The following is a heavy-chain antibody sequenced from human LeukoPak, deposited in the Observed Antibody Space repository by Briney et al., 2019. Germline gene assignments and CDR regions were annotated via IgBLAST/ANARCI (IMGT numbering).Heavy chain of an antibody. CDR2: ISAYNGNT. CDR3: ARDYYPYSSNWHWFDP. CDR1: GYTFTSYG. D-gene: IGHD6-13*01. J-gene: IGHJ5*02. Sequence: GASVKVCCKASGYTFTSYGISWVRQAPGQWLEWMGWISAYNGNTNYAQKLQGRVTMTTDTSTSTAYMELRSLRSDDTAVYYCARDYYPYSSNWHWFDPWGQGTLVTVSS. V-gene: IGHV1-18*01.